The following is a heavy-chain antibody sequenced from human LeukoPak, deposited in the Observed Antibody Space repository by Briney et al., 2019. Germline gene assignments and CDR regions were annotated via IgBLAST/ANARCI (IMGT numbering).Heavy chain of an antibody. CDR3: ARVRRPVGLIVGATRGISDY. CDR1: GFTFSSYW. Sequence: GGSLGLSCAASGFTFSSYWMSWVRQAPGKGLEWVANIKQDGSEKYYVDSVKGRFTISRDNAKSSLYLQMNSLRAEDTAVYYCARVRRPVGLIVGATRGISDYWGQGTLVTVSS. D-gene: IGHD1-26*01. V-gene: IGHV3-7*01. CDR2: IKQDGSEK. J-gene: IGHJ4*02.